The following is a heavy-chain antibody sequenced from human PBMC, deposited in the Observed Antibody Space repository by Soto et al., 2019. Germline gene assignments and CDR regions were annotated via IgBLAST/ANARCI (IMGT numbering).Heavy chain of an antibody. CDR1: GCSISTGSY. Sequence: PSQALSLSCTGSGCSISTGSYWAWSRQPPEKEPEWIASIYHGGTTFYNPSLKSRITISVDTSNNQFSLKLTSVTAAATAVYYCAIVYVMVGAPSSSVFWG. D-gene: IGHD3-10*01. V-gene: IGHV4-38-2*02. CDR3: AIVYVMVGAPSSSVF. CDR2: IYHGGTT. J-gene: IGHJ6*03.